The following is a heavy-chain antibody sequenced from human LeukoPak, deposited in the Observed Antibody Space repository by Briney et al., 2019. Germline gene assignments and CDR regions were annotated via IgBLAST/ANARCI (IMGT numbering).Heavy chain of an antibody. V-gene: IGHV4-59*04. J-gene: IGHJ4*02. CDR3: ASYYYDSSGYYYENY. CDR1: GGSISSYY. D-gene: IGHD3-22*01. CDR2: IYHSGST. Sequence: MSSETLSLTCTVSGGSISSYYWSWIRQPPGKGLEWIGSIYHSGSTYYNPSLKSRVTISVDTSKNQFSLKLSSVTAADTAVYYCASYYYDSSGYYYENYWGQGTLVTVSS.